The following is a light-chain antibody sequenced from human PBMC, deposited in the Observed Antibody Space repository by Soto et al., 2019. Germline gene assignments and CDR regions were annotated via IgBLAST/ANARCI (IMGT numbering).Light chain of an antibody. CDR1: QSVSSSY. CDR2: GAS. Sequence: EIVLTQSPGTLSLSPGERATLSCRASQSVSSSYLAWYQQKPGQAPSLLIYGASTRATGIPASSIGGGSWTKFTLTIISLQSEDFSAYYCQQYNNWPTITFGQGTRLEIK. CDR3: QQYNNWPTIT. V-gene: IGKV3-15*01. J-gene: IGKJ5*01.